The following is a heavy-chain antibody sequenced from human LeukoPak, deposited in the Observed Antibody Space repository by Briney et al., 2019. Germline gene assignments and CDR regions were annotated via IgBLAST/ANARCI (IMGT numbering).Heavy chain of an antibody. D-gene: IGHD1-26*01. Sequence: GGSLRLSCAASGFTVSSNYMSWVRQAPGKGLEWVSIIYSGGSTFYADSVKGRFTISRDNSKNTLYLKMNSLRAEDTAVYYCARGGSYLSAFDIWGQGTMVTVSS. V-gene: IGHV3-53*01. CDR2: IYSGGST. J-gene: IGHJ3*02. CDR3: ARGGSYLSAFDI. CDR1: GFTVSSNY.